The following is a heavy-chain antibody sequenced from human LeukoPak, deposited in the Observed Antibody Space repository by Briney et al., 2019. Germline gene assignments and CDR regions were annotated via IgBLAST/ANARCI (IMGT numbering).Heavy chain of an antibody. CDR3: ARVGPYYYDSSGFYYDWFDP. CDR2: ILNDGSNK. D-gene: IGHD3-22*01. J-gene: IGHJ5*02. CDR1: GFTFSSHG. V-gene: IGHV3-33*01. Sequence: GRSLRLSCAASGFTFSSHGMHWVRQAPGKGLEWVAVILNDGSNKYYADSVKGRFTISRDNSKNTLYLRMNSLRAEDTAVYYCARVGPYYYDSSGFYYDWFDPWGQGTLVTVSS.